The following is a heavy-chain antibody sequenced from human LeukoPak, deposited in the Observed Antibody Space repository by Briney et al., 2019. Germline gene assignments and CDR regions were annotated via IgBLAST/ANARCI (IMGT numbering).Heavy chain of an antibody. CDR2: VSPPGGGT. J-gene: IGHJ4*02. D-gene: IGHD6-13*01. Sequence: GGTLRLACAASGFTFSNHGMNWVSQAPGKGLEWLSGVSPPGGGTYYADSVKGRFTISRDNAKNSLYLQMNSLRAEDTAVYYCAKGAYSSSWYYFDYWGQGTLVTASS. V-gene: IGHV3-21*01. CDR1: GFTFSNHG. CDR3: AKGAYSSSWYYFDY.